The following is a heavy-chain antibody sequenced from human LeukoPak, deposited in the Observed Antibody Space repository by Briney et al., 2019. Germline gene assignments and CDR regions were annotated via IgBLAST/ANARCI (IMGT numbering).Heavy chain of an antibody. V-gene: IGHV1-18*01. CDR2: ISAYNVNT. CDR1: GYTFTSYG. CDR3: ASAEHIVVVEDY. D-gene: IGHD2-21*01. J-gene: IGHJ4*02. Sequence: ASVKVSCKASGYTFTSYGISWVRQAPGQGLEWMGWISAYNVNTNYAQNFQGRVPMTTDTSTSTAYMELRSLRSDDTAVYYCASAEHIVVVEDYWGQGTLVTVSS.